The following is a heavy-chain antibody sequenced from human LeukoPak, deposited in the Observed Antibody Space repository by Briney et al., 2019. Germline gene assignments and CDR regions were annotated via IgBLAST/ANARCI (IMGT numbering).Heavy chain of an antibody. V-gene: IGHV3-7*03. CDR3: ATGRYSYGSYYFDY. D-gene: IGHD5-18*01. Sequence: GGSLRLSCAASGFTLSSYWMSWVRQAPGKGLEWVANIKQDGSEKYYVDSVKGRFTISRDNAKNSLYLQMNSLRAEDTAVYYCATGRYSYGSYYFDYWGQGTLVTVSS. CDR2: IKQDGSEK. CDR1: GFTLSSYW. J-gene: IGHJ4*02.